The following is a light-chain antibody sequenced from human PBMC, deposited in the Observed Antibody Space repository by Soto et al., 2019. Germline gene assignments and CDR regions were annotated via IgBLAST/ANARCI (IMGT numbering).Light chain of an antibody. CDR1: SSNIGNNY. CDR3: GTWDSSLSVVL. CDR2: DDN. J-gene: IGLJ2*01. V-gene: IGLV1-51*01. Sequence: QSVLTQPPSVSAAPGQKVTISCSGSSSNIGNNYVSWYQQLPGTAPKLLIYDDNKRPSGIPDRFSGSKSGTSATLGTTGLQTGDEADYYCGTWDSSLSVVLFGGGNKLTVL.